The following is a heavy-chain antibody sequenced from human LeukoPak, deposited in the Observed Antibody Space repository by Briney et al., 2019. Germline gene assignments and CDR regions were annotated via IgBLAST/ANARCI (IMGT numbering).Heavy chain of an antibody. CDR1: GFTFSSYA. D-gene: IGHD3-9*01. CDR3: AKDATASPYFHWFDN. CDR2: VIGGDRT. J-gene: IGHJ4*02. V-gene: IGHV3-23*01. Sequence: GGSLRLSCAASGFTFSSYAMNWVRQAPGKGLEWVAGVIGGDRTFHTESVKGRFTISRDKSKDTLYLQMNSLRAEDTAVYYCAKDATASPYFHWFDNWGQGTQVIVSS.